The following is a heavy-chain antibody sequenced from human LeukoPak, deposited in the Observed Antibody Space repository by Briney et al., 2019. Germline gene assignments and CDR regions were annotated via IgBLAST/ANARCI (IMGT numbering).Heavy chain of an antibody. D-gene: IGHD5-12*01. Sequence: GGSLRLSYAASGFTVSSNYMSWVRQAPGKGLEWVSVIYSGGDTYYADSVKGRFTISRDNPKNTLYLQMNTLRAEDTAVYYCARASGYSGYDPFDYWGQGTLVTVSS. CDR2: IYSGGDT. CDR1: GFTVSSNY. CDR3: ARASGYSGYDPFDY. V-gene: IGHV3-53*01. J-gene: IGHJ4*02.